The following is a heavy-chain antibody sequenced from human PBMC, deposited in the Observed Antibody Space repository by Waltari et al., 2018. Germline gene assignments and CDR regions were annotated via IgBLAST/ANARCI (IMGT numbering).Heavy chain of an antibody. CDR2: INGDGSST. CDR3: ARVAPKTYRSPVPGRDYYYGMDV. V-gene: IGHV3-74*01. D-gene: IGHD6-13*01. CDR1: GFTFSKSW. Sequence: LVQSGGGLVQPGDSLRLSCAASGFTFSKSWMHWVRQAPGEGLVLVSWINGDGSSTSHADSVKGRFTTSRDNAKNTLYLQMKSLRVKDTGVYYCARVAPKTYRSPVPGRDYYYGMDVWGQGTAVIVSS. J-gene: IGHJ6*02.